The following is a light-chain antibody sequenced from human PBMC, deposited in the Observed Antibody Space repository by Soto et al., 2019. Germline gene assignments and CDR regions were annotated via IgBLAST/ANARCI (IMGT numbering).Light chain of an antibody. V-gene: IGKV3-20*01. Sequence: IFFTPSPATLSLSPGKRASLSCRASQNISNYLIWYQQKPGQAPRLLIYDVSNRATGIPARFSGSGSGTDFTLTITRLEPEDSAMYYCQQYGSSGGITFGHGTRLEIK. CDR1: QNISNY. J-gene: IGKJ5*01. CDR3: QQYGSSGGIT. CDR2: DVS.